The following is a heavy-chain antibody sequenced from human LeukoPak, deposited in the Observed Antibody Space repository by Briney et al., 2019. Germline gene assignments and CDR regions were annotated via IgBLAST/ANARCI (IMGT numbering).Heavy chain of an antibody. Sequence: ASVKVSCKASGYTFTGYYMHWVRQAPGQGLEWMGWINPNSGGTNYAQKFQGRVTMTRDTSISTAYMELSRLRSDDTAVYYCARMYYYGSGSYYNGPARAYYYMDVWGKGTTVTVSS. CDR2: INPNSGGT. CDR1: GYTFTGYY. CDR3: ARMYYYGSGSYYNGPARAYYYMDV. D-gene: IGHD3-10*01. J-gene: IGHJ6*03. V-gene: IGHV1-2*02.